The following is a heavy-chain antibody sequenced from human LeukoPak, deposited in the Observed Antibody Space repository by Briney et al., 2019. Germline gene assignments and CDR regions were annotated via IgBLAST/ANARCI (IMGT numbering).Heavy chain of an antibody. V-gene: IGHV3-21*01. CDR3: ARGVRIAVAGYIDY. D-gene: IGHD6-19*01. Sequence: GGSLRLSCAASGFTFSSYSMNWVRQAPGKGLEWVSSISSSSSYIYYADSVKGRFTISRDNAKNSLYLQMNSLRAEDTAVYYCARGVRIAVAGYIDYWGQGTLVTASS. J-gene: IGHJ4*02. CDR1: GFTFSSYS. CDR2: ISSSSSYI.